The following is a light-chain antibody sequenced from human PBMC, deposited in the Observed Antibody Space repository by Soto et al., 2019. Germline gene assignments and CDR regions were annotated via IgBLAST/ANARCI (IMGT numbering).Light chain of an antibody. J-gene: IGKJ3*01. V-gene: IGKV1-27*01. Sequence: DIQMTHSPSSLSASVGDRVTITCRASQGISNYIAWYQQKPGKAPKLLIYAASTLQSGVPSRFSGSGSGTDFTLIINSLQPEDVATYSCQKYSSVPLFGPGTKVDIK. CDR3: QKYSSVPL. CDR2: AAS. CDR1: QGISNY.